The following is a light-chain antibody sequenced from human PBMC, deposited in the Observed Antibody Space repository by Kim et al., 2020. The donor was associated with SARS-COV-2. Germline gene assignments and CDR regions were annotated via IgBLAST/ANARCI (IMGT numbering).Light chain of an antibody. CDR2: GTS. J-gene: IGKJ2*01. CDR3: QQYDRPPYT. Sequence: EIVLTQSPGTLSLSTGDRATLSCRASQSVASNHLAWFQQKPGQAPRLLIYGTSSRAPAIPDRFSASGSGTDFTLTISRLEPEDFAIYYCQQYDRPPYTFGQGTKLEI. CDR1: QSVASNH. V-gene: IGKV3-20*01.